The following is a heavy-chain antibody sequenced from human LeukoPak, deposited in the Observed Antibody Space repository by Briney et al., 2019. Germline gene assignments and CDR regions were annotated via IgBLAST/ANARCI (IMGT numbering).Heavy chain of an antibody. J-gene: IGHJ5*02. Sequence: SETLSLTCTVSGGSISSSSYYWGWIRQPPGKGLEWIGSIYYSGSTYYNPSLKSRVTISVDTSKNQFSLKLSSVTAADTAVYYCARGVVKGGLGRSWYSYNWFDPWGQGTLVTVSS. D-gene: IGHD6-13*01. V-gene: IGHV4-39*01. CDR3: ARGVVKGGLGRSWYSYNWFDP. CDR1: GGSISSSSYY. CDR2: IYYSGST.